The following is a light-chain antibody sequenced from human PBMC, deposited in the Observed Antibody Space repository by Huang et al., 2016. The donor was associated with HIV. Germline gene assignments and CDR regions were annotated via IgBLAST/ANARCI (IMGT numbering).Light chain of an antibody. CDR2: DAA. Sequence: EIVLTQSPATLSLSPGARATLSCRASQSVDYYLAWYQQKPGQAPRPLVYDAAKRAGGIPARFSGSGSETDFTLTISSLEPEDFAVYYCHQRSSWPWTFGQGTKVEI. V-gene: IGKV3-11*01. CDR3: HQRSSWPWT. J-gene: IGKJ1*01. CDR1: QSVDYY.